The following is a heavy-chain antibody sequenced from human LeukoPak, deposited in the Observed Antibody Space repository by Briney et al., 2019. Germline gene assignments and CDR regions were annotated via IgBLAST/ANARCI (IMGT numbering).Heavy chain of an antibody. CDR2: IKQDGSDK. D-gene: IGHD6-19*01. CDR3: ARESGSSGWYVGMGAFDI. J-gene: IGHJ3*02. Sequence: PGGSLRLSCAASGFTFSSYWMCWVRQAPGKGLEWVVIIKQDGSDKYYVDSVEGRFIISRDNAKNSLYLQMNSLRAEDTAVYYCARESGSSGWYVGMGAFDIWGQGTMVTVSS. V-gene: IGHV3-7*01. CDR1: GFTFSSYW.